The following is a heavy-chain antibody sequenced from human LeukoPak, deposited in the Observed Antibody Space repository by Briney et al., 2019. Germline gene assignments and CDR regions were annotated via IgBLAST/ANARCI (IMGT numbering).Heavy chain of an antibody. V-gene: IGHV3-30*18. Sequence: PGGSLRLSCAASGFTFSSYGMHWVRQAPGKGLEWVAVTSYDGSNKYYADSVKGRFTISRDNSKNTLYLQMNSLRAEDTAVYYCAKDWGYIVVVPTATDYWGQGTLVTVSS. CDR2: TSYDGSNK. D-gene: IGHD2-2*01. CDR3: AKDWGYIVVVPTATDY. J-gene: IGHJ4*02. CDR1: GFTFSSYG.